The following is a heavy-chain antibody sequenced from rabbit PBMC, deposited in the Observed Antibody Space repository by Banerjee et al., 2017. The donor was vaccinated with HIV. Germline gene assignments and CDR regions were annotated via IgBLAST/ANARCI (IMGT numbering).Heavy chain of an antibody. D-gene: IGHD4-1*01. V-gene: IGHV1S45*01. CDR1: GFSFSNKYV. J-gene: IGHJ4*01. CDR3: VRDGGIEVAGAFNL. CDR2: INTSSGNT. Sequence: QEQLEESGGDLVKPEGSLTLTCTASGFSFSNKYVMCWVRQAPGKGLEWIGCINTSSGNTVYASWAKGRFTISRTSSTTVTLQMTSLTAADTATYFCVRDGGIEVAGAFNLWGPGTLVTVS.